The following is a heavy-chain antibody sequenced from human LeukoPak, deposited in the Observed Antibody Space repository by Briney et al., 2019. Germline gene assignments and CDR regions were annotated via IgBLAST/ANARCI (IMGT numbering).Heavy chain of an antibody. Sequence: GGSLRLSCAASGFTFSNYGMNWVRQAPGKGLEWVANIKQDGSEKYYVDSVKGRFTISRDNAKNSLYLQMNSLRAEDTAVYYCARDRRRYCSGGSCYTFDYWGQGTLVTVSS. CDR1: GFTFSNYG. J-gene: IGHJ4*02. CDR2: IKQDGSEK. D-gene: IGHD2-15*01. CDR3: ARDRRRYCSGGSCYTFDY. V-gene: IGHV3-7*01.